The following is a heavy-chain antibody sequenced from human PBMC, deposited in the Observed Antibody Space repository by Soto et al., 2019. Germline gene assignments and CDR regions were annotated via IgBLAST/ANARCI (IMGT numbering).Heavy chain of an antibody. CDR3: VSGRGSG. V-gene: IGHV3-7*01. Sequence: EVQLVESGGGLVQPGGSLTLSCAASGFTFSGNWMSWVRQTPGKGLEWAATIKEDGSQKYYVDSVKGRFTISRDNAKNSLYLPMDSLRVEDTAIYYCVSGRGSGWGQGTLVTVTS. CDR2: IKEDGSQK. D-gene: IGHD3-10*01. CDR1: GFTFSGNW. J-gene: IGHJ4*02.